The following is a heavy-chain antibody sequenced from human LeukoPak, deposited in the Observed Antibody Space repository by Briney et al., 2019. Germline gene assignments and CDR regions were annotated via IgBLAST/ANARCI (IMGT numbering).Heavy chain of an antibody. D-gene: IGHD6-19*01. Sequence: GGSLRLSCAASGFTFSSYSINWVRQAPGKGLEWVSSISSSSSYIYYADSVKGRFTISRDNAKNSLYLQMNSLRAEDTAVYYCARAFGAVPGFDYWGQGTLVTVSS. V-gene: IGHV3-21*01. CDR2: ISSSSSYI. CDR1: GFTFSSYS. J-gene: IGHJ4*02. CDR3: ARAFGAVPGFDY.